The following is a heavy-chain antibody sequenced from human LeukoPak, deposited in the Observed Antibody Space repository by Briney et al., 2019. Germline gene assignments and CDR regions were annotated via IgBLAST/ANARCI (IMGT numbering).Heavy chain of an antibody. CDR2: INHSGST. J-gene: IGHJ4*02. D-gene: IGHD2-2*01. CDR1: GGSFSGYY. CDR3: ARQEVAVPAASI. V-gene: IGHV4-34*01. Sequence: SETLSLTCGVSGGSFSGYYWNWIRQPPGKGLEWIGEINHSGSTYYNPSLKSRVTFSVDTSKNQFSLKLSSVTAADTAVYYCARQEVAVPAASIWGQGTLVTVSS.